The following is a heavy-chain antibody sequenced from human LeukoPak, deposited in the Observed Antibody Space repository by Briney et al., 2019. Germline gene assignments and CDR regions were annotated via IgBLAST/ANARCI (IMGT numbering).Heavy chain of an antibody. Sequence: PSETLSLTCTVSGGSISSYYWSWIRQPPGKGLEWIGYIYYSGSTNYNPPLKSRVTISVDTSKNQFSLKLSSVTAADTAVYYCARLSAAAVDYWGQGTLVTVSS. CDR3: ARLSAAAVDY. CDR1: GGSISSYY. J-gene: IGHJ4*02. D-gene: IGHD6-13*01. CDR2: IYYSGST. V-gene: IGHV4-59*01.